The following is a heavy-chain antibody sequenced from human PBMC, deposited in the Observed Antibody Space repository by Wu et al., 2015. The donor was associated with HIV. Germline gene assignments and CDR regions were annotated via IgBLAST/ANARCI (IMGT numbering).Heavy chain of an antibody. D-gene: IGHD5-24*01. V-gene: IGHV1-69*13. Sequence: QVQLVQSGAEVKKPGSSVKVSCKASGGTFSSYAISWVRQAPGQGLEWMGRIIPIFGTANYAQKFQGRVTITADESTSTAYMELSSLRSEDTAVYYCARGRDGYKNPDYYYYMDVWGKGTTVTVSS. J-gene: IGHJ6*03. CDR2: IIPIFGTA. CDR1: GGTFSSYA. CDR3: ARGRDGYKNPDYYYYMDV.